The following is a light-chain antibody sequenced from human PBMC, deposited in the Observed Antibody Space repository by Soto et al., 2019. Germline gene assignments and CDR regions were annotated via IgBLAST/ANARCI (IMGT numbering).Light chain of an antibody. J-gene: IGLJ3*02. CDR3: SSYAGITNLGV. CDR2: EDN. CDR1: SSDVGGYKY. Sequence: QSALTQPPSASGSPGQSVTISCTGTSSDVGGYKYVSWYQQHPGTAPKLMIFEDNKRPSGVPDRFSGSKSGTSASLTVSGLQAEDEADYYCSSYAGITNLGVFGAGTKLTVL. V-gene: IGLV2-8*01.